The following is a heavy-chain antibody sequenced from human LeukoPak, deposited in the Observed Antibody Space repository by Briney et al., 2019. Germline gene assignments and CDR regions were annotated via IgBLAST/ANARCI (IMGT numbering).Heavy chain of an antibody. D-gene: IGHD3-3*01. CDR2: IIPIFGTA. J-gene: IGHJ5*02. CDR1: GGTFSSYA. Sequence: SVKVSCKASGGTFSSYAISWVRQAPGQGLERMGGIIPIFGTANYAQKFQGRVTITADESTSTAYMELSSLRSEDTAVYYCARAGPITIFGVVINNWFDPWGQGTLVTVSS. V-gene: IGHV1-69*01. CDR3: ARAGPITIFGVVINNWFDP.